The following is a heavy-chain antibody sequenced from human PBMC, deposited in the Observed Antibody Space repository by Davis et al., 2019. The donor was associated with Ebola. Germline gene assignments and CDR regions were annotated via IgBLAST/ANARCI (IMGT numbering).Heavy chain of an antibody. J-gene: IGHJ4*02. CDR1: GGSVSSGSYY. CDR3: ARAAVGAPLDY. V-gene: IGHV4-61*01. D-gene: IGHD1-26*01. CDR2: IYYSGST. Sequence: PSETLSLTCTVSGGSVSSGSYYWSWIRQPPGKGLEWIGYIYYSGSTNYNPSLKSRVTISLDTSKNQFSLRLSSVTAADTAMYYCARAAVGAPLDYWGQGTLVTVSS.